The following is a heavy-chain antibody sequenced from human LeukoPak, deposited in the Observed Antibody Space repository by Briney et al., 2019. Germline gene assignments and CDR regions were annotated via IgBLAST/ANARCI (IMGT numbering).Heavy chain of an antibody. CDR1: GFTFSDYA. D-gene: IGHD2-2*01. CDR3: ARGCSSTSCYAGHAFDI. CDR2: ISGSGAYS. Sequence: GGSLRLSCTVSGFTFSDYAMSWVRQAPGKGLEWVSGISGSGAYSYYADSVKGRFTISRDNAKNTLYLQMNSLRAEDTAVYYCARGCSSTSCYAGHAFDIWGQGTMVTVSS. J-gene: IGHJ3*02. V-gene: IGHV3-23*01.